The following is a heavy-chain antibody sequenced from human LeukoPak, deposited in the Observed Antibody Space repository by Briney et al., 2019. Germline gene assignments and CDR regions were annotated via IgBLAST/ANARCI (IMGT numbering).Heavy chain of an antibody. CDR1: GDSVSSNSAA. Sequence: PSQTLSLTCAISGDSVSSNSAAWNWIRQSPSRGLEWLGRTYYRSNWFNDFALSVKSRITINPDTSKNQFSLQLNSVTPEDTAVYYCAKNYGDSNWFDPLGQGTLVTVSS. CDR3: AKNYGDSNWFDP. J-gene: IGHJ5*02. D-gene: IGHD4-17*01. V-gene: IGHV6-1*01. CDR2: TYYRSNWFN.